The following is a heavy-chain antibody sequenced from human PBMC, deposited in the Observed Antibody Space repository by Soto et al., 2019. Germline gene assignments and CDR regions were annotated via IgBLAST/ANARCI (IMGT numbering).Heavy chain of an antibody. CDR1: GYSFSTYW. J-gene: IGHJ4*02. CDR2: XXPXXXXX. CDR3: ARKFAPEFFDS. Sequence: PGESLKISCKGSGYSFSTYWIGWVRQMPGKGLEWXGIXXPXXXXXKXXPAFQGQVTISADKSINTAYLQWTSLEASDTAMYYCARKFAPEFFDSWGQGTLVTVSS. D-gene: IGHD3-10*01. V-gene: IGHV5-51*01.